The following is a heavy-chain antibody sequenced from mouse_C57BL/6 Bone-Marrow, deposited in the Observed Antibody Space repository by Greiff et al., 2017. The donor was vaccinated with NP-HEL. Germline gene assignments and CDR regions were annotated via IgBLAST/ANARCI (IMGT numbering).Heavy chain of an antibody. D-gene: IGHD2-4*01. CDR2: IDPSDSYT. CDR3: AREDYDYDVGY. V-gene: IGHV1-50*01. J-gene: IGHJ2*01. Sequence: QVQLQQPGAELVKPGASVKLSCKASGYTFTSYWMQWVKQRPGQGLEWIGEIDPSDSYTNSNQKFKGKATLTVDTSSSTAYMQLSSLTSEDSAVYYCAREDYDYDVGYWGQGTTLTVSS. CDR1: GYTFTSYW.